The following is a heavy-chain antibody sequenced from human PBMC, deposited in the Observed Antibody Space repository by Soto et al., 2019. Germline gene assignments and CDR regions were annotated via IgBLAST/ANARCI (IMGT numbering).Heavy chain of an antibody. CDR3: VRDVGNFYEDSPTGQFEY. CDR1: GNSLSTPNW. J-gene: IGHJ4*02. Sequence: QVQLQESGPGLVKPSGTLALKCDVSGNSLSTPNWWSWIRQPPGKGLEWIGEIHHRGSTKYNPSLKYRVSMSVDKSKNQFSLRLRSVTAADTAVYYCVRDVGNFYEDSPTGQFEYWGRGILVTVSS. CDR2: IHHRGST. D-gene: IGHD3-22*01. V-gene: IGHV4-4*02.